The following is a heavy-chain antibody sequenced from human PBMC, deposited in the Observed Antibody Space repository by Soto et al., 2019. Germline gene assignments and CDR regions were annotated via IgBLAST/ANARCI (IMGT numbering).Heavy chain of an antibody. D-gene: IGHD3-22*01. Sequence: VQLVQSGTEVKKPGASVKVSCKASGYMFTGNYMHWVRQAPGQGLEYMGWINPNSGATNYAQKFQGRVTMTWDTSISTAYVELSRLRSDDTAVYYCAPHYPDSSGYFDHWGQGTLVTVSS. CDR1: GYMFTGNY. V-gene: IGHV1-2*02. CDR3: APHYPDSSGYFDH. CDR2: INPNSGAT. J-gene: IGHJ4*02.